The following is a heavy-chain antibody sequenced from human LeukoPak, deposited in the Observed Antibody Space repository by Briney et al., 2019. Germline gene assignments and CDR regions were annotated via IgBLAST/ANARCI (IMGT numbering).Heavy chain of an antibody. J-gene: IGHJ6*04. CDR3: AELGITMIGGV. CDR1: GFTFSSYE. CDR2: ISSSGSTI. V-gene: IGHV3-48*03. Sequence: PGGSLRLSCAASGFTFSSYEMNWLRQATGKGLEWVSYISSSGSTIYYADCVEGRFIISRDNDKNSLYLQMNSLRAEETAVYYCAELGITMIGGVWGKGTTVTISS. D-gene: IGHD3-10*02.